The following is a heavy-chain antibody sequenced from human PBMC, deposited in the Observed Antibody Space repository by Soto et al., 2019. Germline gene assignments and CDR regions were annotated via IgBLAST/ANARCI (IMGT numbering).Heavy chain of an antibody. Sequence: ASVKVSCKASGYTFTSYYMHWVRQAPGQGLEWMGIINPSGGSTSYAQKFQGRVTMTRDTSTSTVYMELSSLRSEDTAIYYCAKGMTLMVRNYYYALDVWGQGTTVTVSS. CDR1: GYTFTSYY. CDR2: INPSGGST. V-gene: IGHV1-46*01. J-gene: IGHJ6*02. D-gene: IGHD3-10*01. CDR3: AKGMTLMVRNYYYALDV.